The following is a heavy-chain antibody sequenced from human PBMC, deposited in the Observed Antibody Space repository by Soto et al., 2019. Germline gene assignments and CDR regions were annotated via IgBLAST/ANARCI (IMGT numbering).Heavy chain of an antibody. J-gene: IGHJ4*02. V-gene: IGHV1-69*02. Sequence: QVQLVQSGAEVKKPGSSVRVSCKASGDTFNFYTINWVRQAPGLGLEWVGRINPSLSMSTYAQNFRGRVTTIANKSTTTAYMELSGLRSEDTAMYYWATSYGSGYRAFDYWGQGALVTVSS. CDR2: INPSLSMS. CDR3: ATSYGSGYRAFDY. CDR1: GDTFNFYT. D-gene: IGHD3-10*01.